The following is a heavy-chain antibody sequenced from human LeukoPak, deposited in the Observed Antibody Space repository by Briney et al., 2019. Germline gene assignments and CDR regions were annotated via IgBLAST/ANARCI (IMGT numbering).Heavy chain of an antibody. D-gene: IGHD4-17*01. Sequence: GGSLRLSCAASAFTFSSYAMSWVRQAPGKGLEWVSAISISGDTTYYADAVKGRFTISRDNSKNTVYLQMNSLRAEDTAVYYCANEIRPNDYWGQGTLVTVSS. V-gene: IGHV3-23*01. J-gene: IGHJ4*02. CDR3: ANEIRPNDY. CDR2: ISISGDTT. CDR1: AFTFSSYA.